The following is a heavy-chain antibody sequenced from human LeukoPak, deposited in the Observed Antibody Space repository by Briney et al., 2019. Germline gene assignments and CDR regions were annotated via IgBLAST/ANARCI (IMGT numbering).Heavy chain of an antibody. D-gene: IGHD3-9*01. V-gene: IGHV4-61*01. CDR1: GGSVSSGSYY. J-gene: IGHJ4*02. CDR2: IYYSGST. CDR3: ARVLTGYYEFDY. Sequence: SETLSLTCTVSGGSVSSGSYYWSWIRQPPGKGLEWIGYIYYSGSTNYNPSLKSRVTISVDTSKNQFSLKLSSVTAADTAVYYCARVLTGYYEFDYWGRGTLVTVSS.